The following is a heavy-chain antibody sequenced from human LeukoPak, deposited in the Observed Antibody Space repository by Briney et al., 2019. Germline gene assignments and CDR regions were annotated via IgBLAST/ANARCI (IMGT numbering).Heavy chain of an antibody. V-gene: IGHV3-7*01. CDR3: ARVGSGWYAWDY. Sequence: PGGSLRLSCAASGFTFSSHWMSWVRQAPGKGLEWVANIKEDGSEKYYVDSVKGRFTISRDNAKNSLYLQMNSLRAEDTAVFFCARVGSGWYAWDYWGQGTPVTVSS. J-gene: IGHJ4*02. CDR1: GFTFSSHW. CDR2: IKEDGSEK. D-gene: IGHD6-19*01.